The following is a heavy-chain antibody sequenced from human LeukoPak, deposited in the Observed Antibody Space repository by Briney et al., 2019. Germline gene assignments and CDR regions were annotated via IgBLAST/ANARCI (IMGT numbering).Heavy chain of an antibody. D-gene: IGHD3-16*02. V-gene: IGHV4-38-2*02. CDR1: GYSISSGYY. CDR3: ARWHASLRYFDY. CDR2: IYHSGST. Sequence: PSETLSLTCTVSGYSISSGYYWGWIRQPPGKGLEWIGSIYHSGSTYYNPSLKSRVTISVDTSKNQFSLKLSSVTAADTAVYYCARWHASLRYFDYWGQGTLVTVSS. J-gene: IGHJ4*02.